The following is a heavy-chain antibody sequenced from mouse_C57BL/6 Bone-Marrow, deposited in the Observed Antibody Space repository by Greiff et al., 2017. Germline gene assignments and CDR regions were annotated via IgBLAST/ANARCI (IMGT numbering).Heavy chain of an antibody. CDR3: ARLWVWYAMDY. CDR2: IYPGGGYT. J-gene: IGHJ4*01. Sequence: QVQLQQPGAELVRPGTSVKMSCKASGYTFTNYWIGWAKQRPGHGLEWIGDIYPGGGYTNYNEKFKGKATLTADKSSSTAYMQFSSLASDDAAIYYGARLWVWYAMDYWGQGTSVTVSS. V-gene: IGHV1-63*01. CDR1: GYTFTNYW.